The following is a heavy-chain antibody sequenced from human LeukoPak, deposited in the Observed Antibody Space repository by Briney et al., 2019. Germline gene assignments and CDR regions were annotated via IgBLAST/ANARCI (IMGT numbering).Heavy chain of an antibody. CDR3: VRGRGGLGIYQFEF. D-gene: IGHD3/OR15-3a*01. CDR1: GYSISSGYY. Sequence: SETLSLTCTVSGYSISSGYYWGWVRPPPGKGLQWIGSIFRSWTTYYSPTLRRRLSMSLDTSKNQFSLKLTSVTATDTAVYYCVRGRGGLGIYQFEFWGQGALVIVPS. CDR2: IFRSWTT. J-gene: IGHJ4*02. V-gene: IGHV4-38-2*02.